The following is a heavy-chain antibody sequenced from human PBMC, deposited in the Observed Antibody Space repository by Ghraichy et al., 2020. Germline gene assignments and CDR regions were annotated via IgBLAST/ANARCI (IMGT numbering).Heavy chain of an antibody. CDR1: GFTFNNYW. CDR2: IHTDGSKT. J-gene: IGHJ3*01. CDR3: VRAFDV. V-gene: IGHV3-74*01. Sequence: ESLNISCAASGFTFNNYWMHWVRQAPGKGLVWISRIHTDGSKTHYADSVKGRFTISRDNAQNTLYLQMNSLRVEDTAVYYCVRAFDVWGQGTMVTVAS.